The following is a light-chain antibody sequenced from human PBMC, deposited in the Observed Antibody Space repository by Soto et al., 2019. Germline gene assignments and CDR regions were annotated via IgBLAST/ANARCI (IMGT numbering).Light chain of an antibody. CDR2: EVS. CDR1: SSDVGSYNR. J-gene: IGLJ3*02. CDR3: SSYTSSSPRWV. Sequence: QSALTQPPSVSGSPGQSVTISCTGTSSDVGSYNRVSWYQQPPGTAPKLMIYEVSNRPSGVPDRFSGSKSGNTASLTISGLQAEDEADYYCSSYTSSSPRWVFGGGTKVTVL. V-gene: IGLV2-18*02.